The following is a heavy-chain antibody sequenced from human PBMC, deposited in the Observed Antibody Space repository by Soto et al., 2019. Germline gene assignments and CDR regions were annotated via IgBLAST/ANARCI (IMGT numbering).Heavy chain of an antibody. Sequence: SETLSLTCAVYGGSFSGYYWSWIRQPPGKGLEWIGEINHSGSTNYNPSLKSRVTISVDTSKNQFSLKLSSVTAADTAVYYCARGGSKDFWGGSWGPYYCLDVWGQGTTVTVSS. V-gene: IGHV4-34*01. CDR2: INHSGST. J-gene: IGHJ6*02. CDR3: ARGGSKDFWGGSWGPYYCLDV. CDR1: GGSFSGYY. D-gene: IGHD3-3*01.